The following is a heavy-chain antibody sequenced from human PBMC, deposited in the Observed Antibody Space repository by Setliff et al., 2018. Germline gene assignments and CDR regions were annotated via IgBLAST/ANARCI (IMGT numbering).Heavy chain of an antibody. CDR1: GFTFSDHY. D-gene: IGHD3-16*01. CDR2: ISGSGSPI. CDR3: ARDPLGLEDITLFDY. V-gene: IGHV3-11*04. J-gene: IGHJ4*02. Sequence: GGSLRLSCVASGFTFSDHYMSWIRQTPGKGLEWVSYISGSGSPIFYADSVRGRFDISRDSSKNTVYLQMNSLTAEDTAMYYCARDPLGLEDITLFDYWGQGTQVTVSS.